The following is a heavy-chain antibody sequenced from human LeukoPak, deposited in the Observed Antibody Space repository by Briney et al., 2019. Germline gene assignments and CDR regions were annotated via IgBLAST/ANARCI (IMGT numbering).Heavy chain of an antibody. CDR3: AKGTYSSSWYHNDYYFDY. J-gene: IGHJ4*02. D-gene: IGHD6-13*01. Sequence: PGGSLRLSCAASGFTFSSYAMSWVRQAPGKGLEWVSAISGSGGSTYYADSVKGRFTISRDNSKNTLYLQVNSLRAEDTAVYYCAKGTYSSSWYHNDYYFDYWGQGTLVTVSS. CDR1: GFTFSSYA. CDR2: ISGSGGST. V-gene: IGHV3-23*01.